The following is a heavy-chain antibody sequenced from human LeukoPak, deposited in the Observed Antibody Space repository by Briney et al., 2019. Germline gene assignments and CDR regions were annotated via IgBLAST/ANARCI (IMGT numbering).Heavy chain of an antibody. D-gene: IGHD6-13*01. V-gene: IGHV3-7*01. J-gene: IGHJ4*02. Sequence: GGSLSLSCTASGFSFSSYWMSWVRQTAEKGLEFVANINQDGSVTNYVDSLKDRCTISRDNAKKSLHLEIRSLSADDTALYYCARDPGSSSFDLWGQGTLVTVSS. CDR2: INQDGSVT. CDR3: ARDPGSSSFDL. CDR1: GFSFSSYW.